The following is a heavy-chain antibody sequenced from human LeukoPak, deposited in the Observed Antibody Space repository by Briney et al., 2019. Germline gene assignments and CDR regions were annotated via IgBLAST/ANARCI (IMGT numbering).Heavy chain of an antibody. V-gene: IGHV3-30*18. CDR2: ISYDGSNK. Sequence: GRSLRLSCTVSGFIFSNYGMHWVRQAPGKGLEWVAVISYDGSNKYYADSVKGRFTISRDSSNNTLYLQMNSLRGEDTAVYYCAKDLYGLSASGYQNWFDPWGQGTLVTVSS. D-gene: IGHD4-17*01. CDR3: AKDLYGLSASGYQNWFDP. CDR1: GFIFSNYG. J-gene: IGHJ5*02.